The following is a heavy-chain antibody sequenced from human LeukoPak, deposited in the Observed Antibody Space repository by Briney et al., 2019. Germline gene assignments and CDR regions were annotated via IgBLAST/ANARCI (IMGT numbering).Heavy chain of an antibody. D-gene: IGHD3-3*01. J-gene: IGHJ4*02. CDR3: ARAGWSGYYLDY. CDR1: GGSLSSGGYS. CDR2: IYHSGST. V-gene: IGHV4-30-2*01. Sequence: PSQTLSLTCAVSGGSLSSGGYSWRWLRQPPGKGLEWVGYIYHSGSTYYNPSLKSRVTISVDRSKNQFSLKLSSVTAADTAVYYCARAGWSGYYLDYWGQGTLVTVSS.